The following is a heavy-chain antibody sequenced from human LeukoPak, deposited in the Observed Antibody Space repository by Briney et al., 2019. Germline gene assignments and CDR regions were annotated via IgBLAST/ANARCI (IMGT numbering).Heavy chain of an antibody. J-gene: IGHJ4*02. CDR3: ARDLQYDSSGYYYN. Sequence: GGSLRLSCAASGFTFSVYWMNWVRQAPGKGLEWVSSISSSSSYIYYADSVKGRFTISRDNAKNSLYLQMNSLRAEDTAVYYCARDLQYDSSGYYYNWGQGTLVTISS. D-gene: IGHD3-22*01. V-gene: IGHV3-21*01. CDR2: ISSSSSYI. CDR1: GFTFSVYW.